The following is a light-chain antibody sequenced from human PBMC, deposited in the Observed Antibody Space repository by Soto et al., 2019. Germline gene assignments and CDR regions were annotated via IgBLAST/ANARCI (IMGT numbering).Light chain of an antibody. V-gene: IGKV3-11*01. CDR3: QQRSNWPPPLS. CDR2: DAS. CDR1: QSVGYY. J-gene: IGKJ3*01. Sequence: EIVLTQSPDTLSLSPGERATLSCRASQSVGYYLAWFQQKPGQAPRLIISDASNRATGIPARFSGSGSGTDFTLTISILEPEHFAVYYCQQRSNWPPPLSFGPGTKVDIK.